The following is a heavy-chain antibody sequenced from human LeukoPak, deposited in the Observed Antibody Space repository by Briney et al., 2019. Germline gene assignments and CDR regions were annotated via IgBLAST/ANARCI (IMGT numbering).Heavy chain of an antibody. V-gene: IGHV4-61*02. CDR2: IYTSGST. J-gene: IGHJ4*02. D-gene: IGHD6-19*01. CDR1: GGSISSRHHY. Sequence: SETLSLTCTVSGGSISSRHHYWSWIRQPAGKGLEWIGRIYTSGSTNYNPSLKSRVTMSVDTSKNQFSLKLSSVTAADTAVYYCARADGKQWPVDYWGQGTLVTVSS. CDR3: ARADGKQWPVDY.